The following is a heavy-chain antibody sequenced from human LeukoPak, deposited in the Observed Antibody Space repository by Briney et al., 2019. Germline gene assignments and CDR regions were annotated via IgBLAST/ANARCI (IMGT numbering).Heavy chain of an antibody. CDR2: IYPGDSDT. CDR3: ARQYCSSTSCYRDYCYYYMDV. D-gene: IGHD2-2*01. J-gene: IGHJ6*03. Sequence: GESLKISCKGSGYSFTSYWIGWVRQMPGKGLEWMGIIYPGDSDTRYSPSFQGQVTISADKSISTAYLQWSSLKASDTAMYYCARQYCSSTSCYRDYCYYYMDVWGKGTTVTVSS. CDR1: GYSFTSYW. V-gene: IGHV5-51*01.